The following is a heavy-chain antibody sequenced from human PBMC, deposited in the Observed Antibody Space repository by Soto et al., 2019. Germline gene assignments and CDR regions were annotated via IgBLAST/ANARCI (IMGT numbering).Heavy chain of an antibody. V-gene: IGHV4-59*01. CDR1: GGSISSYY. Sequence: SETLSLTCTVSGGSISSYYWSWIRQPPGKGLEWIGYIYYSGSTNYNPSLKSRVTISVDTSKNQFSLKLSSVTAADTAVYYCARGLSYSSFTAFDIWGQGTMVTVSS. D-gene: IGHD6-6*01. CDR3: ARGLSYSSFTAFDI. CDR2: IYYSGST. J-gene: IGHJ3*02.